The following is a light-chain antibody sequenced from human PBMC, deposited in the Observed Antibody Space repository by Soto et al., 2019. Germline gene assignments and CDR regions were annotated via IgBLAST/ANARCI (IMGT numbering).Light chain of an antibody. J-gene: IGKJ2*01. V-gene: IGKV4-1*01. CDR2: WAS. Sequence: DIVMTQSPDSLAVSLGERATINCKSSQSVLYSSNNKNYLAWYQQKPGQPPKLLIYWASTRESGVPDRFSGRGSGTDFALTISSLQAADVAFYYCQQYYGTPHTFGQGTKLEIK. CDR1: QSVLYSSNNKNY. CDR3: QQYYGTPHT.